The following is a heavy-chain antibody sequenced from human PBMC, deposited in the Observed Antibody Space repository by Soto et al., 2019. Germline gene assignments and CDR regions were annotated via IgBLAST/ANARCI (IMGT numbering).Heavy chain of an antibody. CDR2: ISAYNGNT. CDR1: GYTFSNYG. J-gene: IGHJ4*02. Sequence: ASVKVSCKTSGYTFSNYGINWVRQALGQGLEWMGWISAYNGNTNFAQKLQGRVSLTTDTSSTTAYMELRSLTSDDTAVYYCAIDLVPGYTGFSDNCGQGTLVTVSS. D-gene: IGHD5-12*01. V-gene: IGHV1-18*01. CDR3: AIDLVPGYTGFSDN.